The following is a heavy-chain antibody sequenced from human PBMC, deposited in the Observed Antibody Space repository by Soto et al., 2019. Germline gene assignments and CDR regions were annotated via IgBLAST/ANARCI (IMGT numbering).Heavy chain of an antibody. CDR3: AKYSSSSHYYYYYGMDV. CDR2: ISRDGSAS. V-gene: IGHV3-30*18. J-gene: IGHJ6*02. Sequence: QVQLVESGGGVVQPGRSLRLSCAASGFTLSTYGMHWVRQAPGKGLEWVALISRDGSASYYADSVKGRFIISRDTSNNPLYIQMNGLRTEDTAVYYCAKYSSSSHYYYYYGMDVWGQGTTVTVSS. D-gene: IGHD6-6*01. CDR1: GFTLSTYG.